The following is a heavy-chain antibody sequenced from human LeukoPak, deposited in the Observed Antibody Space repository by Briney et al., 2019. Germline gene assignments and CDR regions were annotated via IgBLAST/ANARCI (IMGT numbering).Heavy chain of an antibody. J-gene: IGHJ5*02. CDR3: ARDWKGAFDP. CDR1: GGSISSSSYY. Sequence: SETLSLTCTVSGGSISSSSYYWGWIRQPPGKGLEWIGSIYYSGGTYYNPSLKSRVTISVDTSKNQFSLKLSSVTAADTAVYYCARDWKGAFDPWGQGTLVTVSS. D-gene: IGHD1-26*01. V-gene: IGHV4-39*02. CDR2: IYYSGGT.